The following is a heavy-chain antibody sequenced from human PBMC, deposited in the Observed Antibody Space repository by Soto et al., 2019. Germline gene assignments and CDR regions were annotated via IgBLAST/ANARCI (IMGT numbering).Heavy chain of an antibody. CDR3: ATSSGAIPNSPNWFDP. J-gene: IGHJ5*02. V-gene: IGHV1-24*01. D-gene: IGHD1-26*01. CDR1: GYTLTELS. CDR2: FDPEDGET. Sequence: ASVKVSCKVSGYTLTELSMHWVRKAPGKGLEWMGGFDPEDGETIYAQKFQGRVTMTEDTSTDTAYMELSSLRSEDTAVYYCATSSGAIPNSPNWFDPWGQGTLVTVSS.